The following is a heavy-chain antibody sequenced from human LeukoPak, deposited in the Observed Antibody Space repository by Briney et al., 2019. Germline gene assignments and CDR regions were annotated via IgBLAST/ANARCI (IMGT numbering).Heavy chain of an antibody. CDR2: IKQDGSEK. CDR3: ARVGVGSKYMGDFRDY. Sequence: GGSLRLSCAASGFTFSSYWMSWVRQAPGKGLEWVANIKQDGSEKYYVDSVKGRFTISRDNAKNSLYLQMNSLRAEDTAVYYCARVGVGSKYMGDFRDYWGQGTLVTVSS. V-gene: IGHV3-7*01. CDR1: GFTFSSYW. J-gene: IGHJ4*02. D-gene: IGHD4-11*01.